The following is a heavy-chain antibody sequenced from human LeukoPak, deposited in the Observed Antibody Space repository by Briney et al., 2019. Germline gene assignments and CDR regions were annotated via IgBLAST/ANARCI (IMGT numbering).Heavy chain of an antibody. CDR2: NYTSGST. Sequence: SETLSLTCTVSGGSISSYYWSWIRQPAGKGLEWIGRNYTSGSTNYNPSLKSRVTISVDKSKNQFSLKLSSVTAADTAVYYCARVGAYGSGSSNWFDPWGQGTLVTVSS. V-gene: IGHV4-4*07. D-gene: IGHD3-10*01. CDR3: ARVGAYGSGSSNWFDP. CDR1: GGSISSYY. J-gene: IGHJ5*02.